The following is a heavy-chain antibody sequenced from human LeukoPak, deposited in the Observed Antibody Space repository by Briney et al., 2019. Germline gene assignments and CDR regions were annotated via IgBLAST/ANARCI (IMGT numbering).Heavy chain of an antibody. CDR3: ATNSRLTEGAFDI. D-gene: IGHD2-21*01. CDR2: IYYSGST. CDR1: GGSISSSSYY. J-gene: IGHJ3*02. Sequence: ETLSLTCTVSGGSISSSSYYWGWIRQPPGKGLEWIGYIYYSGSTNYNPSLKSRVTISVDTSKNQFSLKLSSVTAADTAVYYCATNSRLTEGAFDIWGQGTMVTVSS. V-gene: IGHV4-61*05.